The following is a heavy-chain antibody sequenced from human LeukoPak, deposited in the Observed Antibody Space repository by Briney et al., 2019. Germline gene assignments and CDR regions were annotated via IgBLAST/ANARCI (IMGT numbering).Heavy chain of an antibody. D-gene: IGHD6-13*01. CDR1: GFTFSSYG. J-gene: IGHJ5*02. CDR3: AREGSSWYSNWFDP. V-gene: IGHV3-33*01. CDR2: IWYDGSNK. Sequence: GRSLRLSCAASGFTFSSYGMHWVRQAPGKGLEWVAVIWYDGSNKYYADSVKGRFTISRDNSKNTLYLQMNSQRAEDTAVYYCAREGSSWYSNWFDPWGQGTLVTVSS.